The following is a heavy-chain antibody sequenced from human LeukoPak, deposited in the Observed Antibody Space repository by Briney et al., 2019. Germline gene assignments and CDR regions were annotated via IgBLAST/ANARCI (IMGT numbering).Heavy chain of an antibody. V-gene: IGHV3-21*04. J-gene: IGHJ6*02. CDR2: ISSSSYI. D-gene: IGHD3-3*01. CDR1: GFTFSSYS. Sequence: GGSLRLSSAASGFTFSSYSMNWVRQAPGKGLEWVSSISSSSYIYYADSVKGRFTISRDNSKNTLYLQMNSLRADDTAVYYCAKGDSYYDFCLDVWGRGTTVTVSS. CDR3: AKGDSYYDFCLDV.